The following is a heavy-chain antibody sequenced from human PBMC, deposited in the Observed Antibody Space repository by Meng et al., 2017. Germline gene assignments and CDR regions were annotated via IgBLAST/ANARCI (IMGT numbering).Heavy chain of an antibody. V-gene: IGHV3-48*04. D-gene: IGHD3-3*01. J-gene: IGHJ6*02. CDR2: ISSSGSTI. CDR1: GFTFSSYS. Sequence: GESLKISCAASGFTFSSYSMNWVRQAPGKGLEWVSYISSSGSTIYYADSVKGRFTISRDNAKNSLYLQMNSLRAEDTAVYYCARDGGITIFGVVTPDYYYYYGMDVWGQGTTVTVSS. CDR3: ARDGGITIFGVVTPDYYYYYGMDV.